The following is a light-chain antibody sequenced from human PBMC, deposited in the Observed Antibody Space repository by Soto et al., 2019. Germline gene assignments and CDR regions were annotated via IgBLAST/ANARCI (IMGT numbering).Light chain of an antibody. CDR1: QSVLYRSDNKNY. V-gene: IGKV4-1*01. CDR3: QQYYSTPYT. CDR2: WAS. Sequence: DIVMTQSPDSLAVSVGERATINCKSSQSVLYRSDNKNYFAWYQQKPGQPPKLLIYWASTRESGVPDRFSGSGSETDFTLTISSLQAEDVAVYYCQQYYSTPYTFGQGTKLEIK. J-gene: IGKJ2*01.